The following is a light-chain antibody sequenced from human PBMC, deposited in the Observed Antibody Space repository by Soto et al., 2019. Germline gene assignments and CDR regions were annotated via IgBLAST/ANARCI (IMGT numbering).Light chain of an antibody. V-gene: IGLV2-14*01. J-gene: IGLJ1*01. CDR3: SSYTSRRSCTYV. CDR2: DVS. Sequence: QSVLAQPASVSGSPGQSITISCTGTSSDVGGYNYVSWYQQHPGKAPKLMIYDVSNRPSGVSNRFSGSKSGNTASLTISGLQAEDEVVYYCSSYTSRRSCTYVFGTGTNFTVL. CDR1: SSDVGGYNY.